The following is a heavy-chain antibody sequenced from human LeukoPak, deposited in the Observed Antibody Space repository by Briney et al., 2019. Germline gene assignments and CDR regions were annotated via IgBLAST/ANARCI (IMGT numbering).Heavy chain of an antibody. Sequence: PGGSLRLSCAASGFTFSSYWMHWVRQAPGKGLVWVSRINGDGSSTTYADSVKGRFTISRDNAKNTLYLQMNSLRAEDTAVYYCARDLVVTSAYWGQGTLVTVSS. CDR1: GFTFSSYW. CDR3: ARDLVVTSAY. J-gene: IGHJ4*02. CDR2: INGDGSST. D-gene: IGHD2-2*01. V-gene: IGHV3-74*01.